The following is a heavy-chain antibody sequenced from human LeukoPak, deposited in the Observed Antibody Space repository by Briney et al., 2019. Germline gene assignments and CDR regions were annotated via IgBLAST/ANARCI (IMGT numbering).Heavy chain of an antibody. CDR1: GGSISSSSYY. D-gene: IGHD1-26*01. CDR3: AIYSGSPYDAFDI. J-gene: IGHJ3*02. CDR2: INHSGST. V-gene: IGHV4-39*07. Sequence: SETLSLTCTVSGGSISSSSYYWGWIRQPPGKGLEWIGEINHSGSTNYNPSLKSRVTISVDTSKNQFSLKLSSVTAADTAVYYCAIYSGSPYDAFDIWGQGTMVTVSS.